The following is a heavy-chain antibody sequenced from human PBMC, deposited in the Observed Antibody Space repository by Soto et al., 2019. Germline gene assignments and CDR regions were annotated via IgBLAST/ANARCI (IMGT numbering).Heavy chain of an antibody. Sequence: SGPTLVNPTQTLTLPCTFSVFSLSTSGVGVGWIRQPPEKALEWLALIYWDDDKRYNPSLNSRLTITKDTSKNQVVLTMTCMDPVDTATYYCAHRRPYSSSWNWGNFVYCGPRTQVTVST. CDR2: IYWDDDK. CDR3: AHRRPYSSSWNWGNFVY. CDR1: VFSLSTSGVG. J-gene: IGHJ4*02. D-gene: IGHD6-13*01. V-gene: IGHV2-5*02.